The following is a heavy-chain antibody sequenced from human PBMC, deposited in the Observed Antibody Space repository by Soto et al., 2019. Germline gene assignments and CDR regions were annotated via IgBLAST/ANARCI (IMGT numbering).Heavy chain of an antibody. CDR1: GFTFSSYA. J-gene: IGHJ4*02. D-gene: IGHD3-3*01. Sequence: VGSLRLSCTASGFTFSSYAMDWVRQAPGKGLEWLSAISGGGDASQYADSVKGRFTISRDNSKNTLFLQMSSLRAEDTAVYYCSKRPSDFWFGYWPSDYWGQGTLVTVSS. CDR2: ISGGGDAS. V-gene: IGHV3-23*01. CDR3: SKRPSDFWFGYWPSDY.